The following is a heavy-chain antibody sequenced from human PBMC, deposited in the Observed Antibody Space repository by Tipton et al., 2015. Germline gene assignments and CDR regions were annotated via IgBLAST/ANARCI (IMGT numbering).Heavy chain of an antibody. CDR2: ISHSGNT. V-gene: IGHV4-38-2*01. CDR3: ACQDYDSLTRDYQTVDY. D-gene: IGHD3-9*01. CDR1: AYSISSDYY. Sequence: TLSLTCAVSAYSISSDYYWGWIRQPPGKGLEWIGSISHSGNTYYNPSLKSRVTMSRDTPKNQVSLKLTSVTAADTAVYYCACQDYDSLTRDYQTVDYWGQGTLVTVSS. J-gene: IGHJ4*02.